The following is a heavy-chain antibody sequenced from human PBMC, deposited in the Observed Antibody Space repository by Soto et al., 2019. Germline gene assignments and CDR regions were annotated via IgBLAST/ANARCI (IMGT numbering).Heavy chain of an antibody. CDR1: GYAFTSYG. V-gene: IGHV1-18*04. CDR3: ARAATGSYHSAY. J-gene: IGHJ4*02. D-gene: IGHD3-10*01. Sequence: QVQLVQYGPEVKSPGASVRVSCVASGYAFTSYGVNWVRQAPGQGLEWMGWIAPHSGRTTYLPKFQGRVTMTADVSTNTAYIELRSLKSDDTGIYFCARAATGSYHSAYWGQGTVVTVSS. CDR2: IAPHSGRT.